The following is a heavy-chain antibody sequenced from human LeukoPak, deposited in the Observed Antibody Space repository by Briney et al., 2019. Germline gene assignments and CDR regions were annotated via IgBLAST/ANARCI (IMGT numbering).Heavy chain of an antibody. D-gene: IGHD3-10*01. Sequence: PGGSLRLPCAASGFIFSNYAMNWVRQAPGRGLEWVSAISASGGSTYYADSVKGRFTISRDNSKNTLYLQLNSLRAEETAVYYCAKAMEGRVLAAFDIWGQGTMVTVSS. V-gene: IGHV3-23*01. CDR2: ISASGGST. CDR1: GFIFSNYA. CDR3: AKAMEGRVLAAFDI. J-gene: IGHJ3*02.